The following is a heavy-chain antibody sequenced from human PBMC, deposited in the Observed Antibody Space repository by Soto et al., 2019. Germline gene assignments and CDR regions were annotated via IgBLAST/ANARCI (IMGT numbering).Heavy chain of an antibody. CDR1: GYTFTSYG. CDR3: ARGPYGDYPHNWFDP. V-gene: IGHV1-18*01. CDR2: ISAYNGNT. J-gene: IGHJ5*02. D-gene: IGHD4-17*01. Sequence: ASVKVSCKASGYTFTSYGISWVRQAPGQGLEWMGWISAYNGNTNYAQKLQGRVTMTTDTSTGTAYMELRSLRSDDTAVYYCARGPYGDYPHNWFDPWGQGTLVTVSS.